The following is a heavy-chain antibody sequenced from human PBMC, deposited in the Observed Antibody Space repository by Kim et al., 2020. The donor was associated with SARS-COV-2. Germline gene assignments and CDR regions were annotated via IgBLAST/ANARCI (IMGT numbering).Heavy chain of an antibody. CDR3: RDLIVGAAWFFVL. D-gene: IGHD1-26*01. Sequence: GGSLRLSCVASGFTFRSLSMSWVRQAPGKGLEWVSDINGGGDNKNDAYSVGGLLTFCDNYSTNSLFLLINMLRVEDAAVYYWRDLIVGAAWFFVLWARG. J-gene: IGHJ2*01. CDR1: GFTFRSLS. V-gene: IGHV3-23*01. CDR2: INGGGDNK.